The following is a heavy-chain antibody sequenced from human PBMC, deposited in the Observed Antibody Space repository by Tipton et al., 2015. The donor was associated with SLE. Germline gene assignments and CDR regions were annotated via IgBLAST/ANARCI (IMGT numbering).Heavy chain of an antibody. V-gene: IGHV3-74*01. Sequence: SLRLSCAASGFTFSSYWMHWVRQAPGKGLVWVSRINSDGSSTSYGDSVKGRFTISRDNAKNTLYLQMNSLRAEDTAVYYCARVSWEYSSGQEPYFDYWGQGTLVTVSS. CDR3: ARVSWEYSSGQEPYFDY. CDR1: GFTFSSYW. J-gene: IGHJ4*02. D-gene: IGHD6-19*01. CDR2: INSDGSST.